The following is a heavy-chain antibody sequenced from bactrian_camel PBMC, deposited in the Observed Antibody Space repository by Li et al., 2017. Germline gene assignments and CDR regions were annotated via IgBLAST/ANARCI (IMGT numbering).Heavy chain of an antibody. CDR3: AADRRRHGPPSLRPGDYSV. D-gene: IGHD2*01. Sequence: VQLVESGGGSVQTGGSLRLSCAASGYHHSAYCLAWFRQAPGKAREGVASLASDGSSIYANSLKGRFSISKDNARNWLDLQMDSLEPGDTARYYCAADRRRHGPPSLRPGDYSVWGQGTQVTVSS. CDR2: LASDGSS. CDR1: GYHHSAYC. J-gene: IGHJ4*01. V-gene: IGHV3S53*01.